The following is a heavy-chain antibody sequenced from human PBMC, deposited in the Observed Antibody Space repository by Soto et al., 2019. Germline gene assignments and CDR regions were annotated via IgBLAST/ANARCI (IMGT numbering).Heavy chain of an antibody. Sequence: QMQVVQSGPEVKKPGTSVKVSCKTSGFTFSNSAVQRVRQARGQRLEWMGWIVVGNGNTNYAQKFRERVSITRDMSTSTAHMEVSSLTSEDTAVYYCAAGLYSGGSCCSFDIWGQGTMVTVSS. CDR2: IVVGNGNT. V-gene: IGHV1-58*01. J-gene: IGHJ3*02. D-gene: IGHD2-15*01. CDR3: AAGLYSGGSCCSFDI. CDR1: GFTFSNSA.